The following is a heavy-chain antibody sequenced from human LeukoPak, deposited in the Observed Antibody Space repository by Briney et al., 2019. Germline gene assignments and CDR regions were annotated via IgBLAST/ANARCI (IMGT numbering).Heavy chain of an antibody. D-gene: IGHD3-3*01. CDR3: ARARGKYDFNWFDP. V-gene: IGHV4-59*01. Sequence: SETLSLTCTVSGGSISSYYWSWIRQPPGKGLEWIGYIYYSGSTNYNPSLKSRVTISVDTSKNQFSLKLSSVTAADTAVCYCARARGKYDFNWFDPWGQGTLVTVSS. CDR1: GGSISSYY. J-gene: IGHJ5*02. CDR2: IYYSGST.